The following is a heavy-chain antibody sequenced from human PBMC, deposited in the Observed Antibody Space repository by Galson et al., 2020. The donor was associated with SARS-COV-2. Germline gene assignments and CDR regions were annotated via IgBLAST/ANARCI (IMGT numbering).Heavy chain of an antibody. CDR3: ARDGVYWYFDR. Sequence: ASVKVSCKASGYTFTDYYIQWVRQAPGQGLEWMGWINPNSGGANYAQKFQGSVTMTRDTSISTAYMELSSLRSDDTAVYYCARDGVYWYFDRWGRGTLVTVSP. D-gene: IGHD2-8*01. V-gene: IGHV1-2*02. CDR1: GYTFTDYY. CDR2: INPNSGGA. J-gene: IGHJ2*01.